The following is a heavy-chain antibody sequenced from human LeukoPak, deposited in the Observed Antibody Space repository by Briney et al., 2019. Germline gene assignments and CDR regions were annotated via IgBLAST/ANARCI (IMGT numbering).Heavy chain of an antibody. V-gene: IGHV1-69*13. CDR3: ARDPGTDGYNYGGAFDI. CDR2: IIPIFGIA. Sequence: ASVKVSCKASGGTFSSYAISWVRQAPGQGLEWMGGIIPIFGIANYAQKFQGRVTITADESTSTAYMELSSLRSEDTAVYYCARDPGTDGYNYGGAFDIWGQGTMVTVSS. D-gene: IGHD5-24*01. J-gene: IGHJ3*02. CDR1: GGTFSSYA.